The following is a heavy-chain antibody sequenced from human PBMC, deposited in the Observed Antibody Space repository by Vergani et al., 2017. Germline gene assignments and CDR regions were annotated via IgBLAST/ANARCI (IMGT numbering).Heavy chain of an antibody. J-gene: IGHJ1*01. D-gene: IGHD2-2*01. CDR2: IIPIFGTA. CDR1: GGTFSSYA. Sequence: QVQLVQSGAEVKKPGSSVKVSCKASGGTFSSYAISWVRQAPGQGLEWMGGIIPIFGTANYAQKFQGSVTITADKSTSTAYMELSSLRSEDPAVYYCARATPQYCSSTSCYGQDEYFQHWGQGTLVTVSS. V-gene: IGHV1-69*06. CDR3: ARATPQYCSSTSCYGQDEYFQH.